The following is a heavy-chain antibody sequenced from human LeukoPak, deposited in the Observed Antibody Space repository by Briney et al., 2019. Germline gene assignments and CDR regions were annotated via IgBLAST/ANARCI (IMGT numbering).Heavy chain of an antibody. V-gene: IGHV1-2*06. Sequence: GASVKVSCKASGYTFTGYYMHWVRQAPGQGLEWMGRINPNSGGTNYAQKFQGRVTMTRDTSISTAHMELSRLRSDDTAVYYCARIIVGATLLGSFDYWGQGTLVTVSS. CDR3: ARIIVGATLLGSFDY. CDR1: GYTFTGYY. J-gene: IGHJ4*02. D-gene: IGHD1-26*01. CDR2: INPNSGGT.